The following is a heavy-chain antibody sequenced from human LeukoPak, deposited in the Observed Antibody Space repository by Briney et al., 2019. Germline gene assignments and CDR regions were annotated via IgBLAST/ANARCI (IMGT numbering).Heavy chain of an antibody. V-gene: IGHV1-2*02. CDR1: GYTFTGYY. CDR3: ARSLGYCSSTSCYISYFDY. J-gene: IGHJ4*02. D-gene: IGHD2-2*02. CDR2: INPNSGGT. Sequence: EASVKVSCKASGYTFTGYYMHWVRQAPGQGLEWTGWINPNSGGTNYAQKFQGRVTMTRDTSISTAYMELSRLRSDDTAVYYCARSLGYCSSTSCYISYFDYWGQGTLVTVSS.